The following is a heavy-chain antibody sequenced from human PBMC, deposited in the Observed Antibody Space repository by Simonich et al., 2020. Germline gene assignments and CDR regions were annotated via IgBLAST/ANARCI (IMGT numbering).Heavy chain of an antibody. CDR2: IYHSGRT. CDR1: GYSISSGYY. Sequence: QVQLQESGPGLVKPSETLSLTCAVSGYSISSGYYWGWIRQPPGKGLEWIGSIYHSGRTYYHPSLQSRVTISVDTSKNQFSLKLSSVTAADTAVYYCARVGYSNYYYYGMDVWGQGTTVTVSS. D-gene: IGHD6-13*01. CDR3: ARVGYSNYYYYGMDV. J-gene: IGHJ6*02. V-gene: IGHV4-38-2*01.